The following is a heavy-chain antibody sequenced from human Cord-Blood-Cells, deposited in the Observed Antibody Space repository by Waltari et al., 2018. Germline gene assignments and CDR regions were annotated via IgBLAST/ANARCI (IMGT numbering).Heavy chain of an antibody. CDR1: GFSPSTSGMC. CDR2: IDWDDDK. J-gene: IGHJ6*02. D-gene: IGHD6-6*01. CDR3: ARIVKYSSSHYSYGMDV. Sequence: HVTLRESGPALVTPTQTLTRTCTFSGFSPSTSGMCVCWFRQPPGKALEWLVLIDWDDDKYYSTSLKTRLSISNDTCNNQVVLKRTNMVPVDTATHYCARIVKYSSSHYSYGMDVWGPGTTVTDSS. V-gene: IGHV2-70*01.